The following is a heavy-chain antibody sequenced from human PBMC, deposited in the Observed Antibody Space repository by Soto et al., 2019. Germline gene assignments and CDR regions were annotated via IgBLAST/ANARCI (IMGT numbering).Heavy chain of an antibody. CDR1: VYSFTRYW. J-gene: IGHJ3*02. Sequence: GESLKISCKSSVYSFTRYWIGCVRHMPGKCLEWLGLIYPADSDARYSPSFQGQVTISADKSINTIYLQWSGLKASDTAIYFCARQDIVPNTLRGVYFEIWG. D-gene: IGHD2-15*01. V-gene: IGHV5-51*01. CDR3: ARQDIVPNTLRGVYFEI. CDR2: IYPADSDA.